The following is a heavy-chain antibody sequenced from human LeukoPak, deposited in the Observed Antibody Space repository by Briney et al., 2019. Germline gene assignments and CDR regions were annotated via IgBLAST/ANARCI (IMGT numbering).Heavy chain of an antibody. J-gene: IGHJ4*02. CDR2: ISGSGGST. D-gene: IGHD3-22*01. CDR3: AKTRGSSGYLRFDY. CDR1: GFTFSNYA. Sequence: PGGSLRLSCAASGFTFSNYAMSCVRQAPGKGLEWVSGISGSGGSTDYADSVKGRFTISRDNSKNTLYLQMNSLRAEDTAVYYCAKTRGSSGYLRFDYWGQGTLVTVSS. V-gene: IGHV3-23*01.